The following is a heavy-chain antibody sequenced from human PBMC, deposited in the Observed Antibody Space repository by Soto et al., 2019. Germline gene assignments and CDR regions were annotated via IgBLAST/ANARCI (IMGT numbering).Heavy chain of an antibody. D-gene: IGHD2-21*02. CDR3: AREGGLAYCGGDCLYNWFDP. CDR1: GGSISSGDYY. V-gene: IGHV4-31*03. Sequence: SETLSLTCTVSGGSISSGDYYWSWVRQHPGKGLEWIGYRSYSGSTYYNPSLKSRVTIVVDTTRNQFSLRLSSVTAADTAVYYCAREGGLAYCGGDCLYNWFDPWGQGTLVTVS. CDR2: RSYSGST. J-gene: IGHJ5*02.